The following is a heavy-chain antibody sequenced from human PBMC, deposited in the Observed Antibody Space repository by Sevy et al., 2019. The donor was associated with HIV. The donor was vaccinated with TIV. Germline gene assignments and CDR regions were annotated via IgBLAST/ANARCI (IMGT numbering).Heavy chain of an antibody. D-gene: IGHD2-15*01. V-gene: IGHV3-30-3*01. CDR2: ISYDGSNK. Sequence: GGSVRLSCAASGFTFSSYAMHWVRQAPGKGVEWVAVISYDGSNKYYADSVKGRFTISRDNSKNTLYLQMNSLRAEDTAVYYCARDDTATPTYFDYWGQGTLVTVSS. CDR3: ARDDTATPTYFDY. CDR1: GFTFSSYA. J-gene: IGHJ4*02.